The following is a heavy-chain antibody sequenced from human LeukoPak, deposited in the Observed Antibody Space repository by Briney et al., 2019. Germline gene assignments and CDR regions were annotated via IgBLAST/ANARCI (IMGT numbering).Heavy chain of an antibody. Sequence: GRSLRLSCAASGFTFSSYAMHWVRQAPGKGLEWVAVISYDGSNKYYADSVKGRFTISRDNSKNTLYLQMNSLRAEDTAVYYCARDGQWLDYWGQGTLVTVSS. V-gene: IGHV3-30-3*01. CDR2: ISYDGSNK. CDR1: GFTFSSYA. J-gene: IGHJ4*02. CDR3: ARDGQWLDY. D-gene: IGHD6-19*01.